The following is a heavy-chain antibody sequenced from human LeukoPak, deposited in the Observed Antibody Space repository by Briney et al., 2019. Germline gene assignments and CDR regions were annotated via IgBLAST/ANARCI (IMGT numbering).Heavy chain of an antibody. CDR1: GFTFSSYA. CDR2: MSGSGGST. Sequence: YPGGSLRLSCVASGFTFSSYAMSWVRQAPGKGLEWVSTMSGSGGSTYYADSVKGRFTISRDNSKNTVYLQVISLTAEDTAVYYCAKDDAWLRFGEWSQGTLVTVSS. V-gene: IGHV3-23*01. D-gene: IGHD3-10*01. J-gene: IGHJ4*02. CDR3: AKDDAWLRFGE.